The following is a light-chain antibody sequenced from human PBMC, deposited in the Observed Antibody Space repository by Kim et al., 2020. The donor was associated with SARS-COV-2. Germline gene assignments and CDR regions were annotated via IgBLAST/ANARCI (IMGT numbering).Light chain of an antibody. Sequence: SVGDRVTITCQASQDLSNYLNWYQQKPGKAPKLLIYDASNLETGVPSRFSGSGSGTDFAFTISSLQPEDIATYYCQRYDDFPPLYTFGQGTKLEI. J-gene: IGKJ2*01. CDR3: QRYDDFPPLYT. CDR1: QDLSNY. CDR2: DAS. V-gene: IGKV1-33*01.